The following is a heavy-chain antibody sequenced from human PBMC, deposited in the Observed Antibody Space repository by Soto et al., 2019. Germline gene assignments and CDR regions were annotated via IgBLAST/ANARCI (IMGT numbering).Heavy chain of an antibody. J-gene: IGHJ3*02. CDR3: ARDHGVVVEAFDI. CDR2: IFSNDEK. CDR1: GFSFTNARMG. D-gene: IGHD4-17*01. Sequence: QVTLKESGPVLVKPTETLTLTCTFSGFSFTNARMGVSWIRQPPGKALEWLAHIFSNDEKSYSTSLKSRLTIPQDTSKSQVVRTMTNMDPVDTATYYCARDHGVVVEAFDIWGQGTMVTVSS. V-gene: IGHV2-26*01.